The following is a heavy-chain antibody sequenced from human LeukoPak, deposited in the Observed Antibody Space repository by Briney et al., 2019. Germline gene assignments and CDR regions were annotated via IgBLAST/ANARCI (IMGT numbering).Heavy chain of an antibody. J-gene: IGHJ4*02. D-gene: IGHD1-26*01. CDR3: ARDRVFSGSYLVFFDY. V-gene: IGHV1-69*13. Sequence: SVKVSCKXSGGTFSSYAISWVRQAPGQGLEWMGGIIPIFGTANYAQKFQGRVTITADESTSTAYMELSSLRSEDTAVYYCARDRVFSGSYLVFFDYWGQGTLVTVSS. CDR1: GGTFSSYA. CDR2: IIPIFGTA.